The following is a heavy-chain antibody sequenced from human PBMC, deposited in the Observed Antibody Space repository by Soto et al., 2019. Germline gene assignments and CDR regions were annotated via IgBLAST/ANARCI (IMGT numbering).Heavy chain of an antibody. CDR2: IYYRGNT. CDR3: ARLEGLATISYYFDF. D-gene: IGHD3-9*01. V-gene: IGHV4-39*01. J-gene: IGHJ4*02. CDR1: GDSINSDKYY. Sequence: SETLSLTCSVSGDSINSDKYYWGWIRQPPGKGLEWIGSIYYRGNTYYSPSLQTRDTISLDKSKSQFSLRLNSVTAADSAVYFCARLEGLATISYYFDFWGQGAQVTVSS.